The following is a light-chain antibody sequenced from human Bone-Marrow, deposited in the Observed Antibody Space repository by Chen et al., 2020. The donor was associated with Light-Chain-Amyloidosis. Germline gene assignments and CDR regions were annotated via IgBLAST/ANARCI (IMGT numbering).Light chain of an antibody. J-gene: IGLJ3*02. CDR2: EGS. Sequence: QSALTQPASVSGSPGQSITISSTGTSNDVGSYNPVSWYQQHPGKAPKLLIYEGSKRPSGVSNRFSGSRSGNTASLTISGLQAEDEAAYYCCSYAGSSTWVFGGGTKLTVL. V-gene: IGLV2-23*01. CDR1: SNDVGSYNP. CDR3: CSYAGSSTWV.